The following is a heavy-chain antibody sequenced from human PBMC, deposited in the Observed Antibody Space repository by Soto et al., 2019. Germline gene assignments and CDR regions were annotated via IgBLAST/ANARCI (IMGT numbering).Heavy chain of an antibody. V-gene: IGHV4-39*01. D-gene: IGHD2-15*01. CDR2: IYYSGST. Sequence: TPGKGLEWIGSIYYSGSTYYNPSLKSRVTISVDTSKNQVSLKLSSVTAADTAVYYCARLFFFQAEDGIRDVLSVSAFLLNRSSDL. J-gene: IGHJ2*01. CDR3: ARLFFFQAEDGIRDVLSVSAFLLNRSSDL.